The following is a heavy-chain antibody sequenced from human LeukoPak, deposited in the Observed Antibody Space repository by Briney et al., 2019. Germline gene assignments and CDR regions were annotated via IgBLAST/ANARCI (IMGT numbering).Heavy chain of an antibody. CDR1: GFTFSSYG. Sequence: GRSLRLSCAASGFTFSSYGMHWVRQAPGKGLEWVAVISYDGSNKYYADSVKGRFTISRDNSKNMLYLQMNSLRAEDTAVYYCGKALRTGMFRGVIDYWGQGTPVTVSS. V-gene: IGHV3-30*18. CDR2: ISYDGSNK. CDR3: GKALRTGMFRGVIDY. D-gene: IGHD3-10*01. J-gene: IGHJ4*02.